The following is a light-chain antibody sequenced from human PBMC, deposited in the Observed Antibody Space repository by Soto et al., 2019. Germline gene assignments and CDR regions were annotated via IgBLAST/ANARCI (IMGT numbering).Light chain of an antibody. CDR1: SSNIGAGYD. V-gene: IGLV1-47*02. CDR3: SATDDSLRGPV. CDR2: TND. J-gene: IGLJ2*01. Sequence: QPVLTQPPSVSEAPGQRVTISCTGSSSNIGAGYDVHWYQQLPGTAPKLLIFTNDQRPPGVPDRFSASKSGTSASLAISGLRSEDEGDYYCSATDDSLRGPVFGGGTKLTVL.